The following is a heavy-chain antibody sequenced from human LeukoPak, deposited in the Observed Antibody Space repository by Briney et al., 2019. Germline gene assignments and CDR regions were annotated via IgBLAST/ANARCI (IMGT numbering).Heavy chain of an antibody. D-gene: IGHD5-24*01. V-gene: IGHV3-30*18. J-gene: IGHJ4*02. Sequence: GGSLRLSCAASGFTFSSYGMHWVRQAPGKGLEWVAVISYDGSNKYYADSVKGRFTISRDNSKNTLYLQMNSLRAEDTAVYCCAKEMATGELIDYWGQGTLVTVSS. CDR1: GFTFSSYG. CDR3: AKEMATGELIDY. CDR2: ISYDGSNK.